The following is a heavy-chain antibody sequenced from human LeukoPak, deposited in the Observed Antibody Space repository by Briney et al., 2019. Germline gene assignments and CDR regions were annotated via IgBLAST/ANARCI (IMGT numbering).Heavy chain of an antibody. D-gene: IGHD3-16*02. J-gene: IGHJ3*02. CDR2: IYPGDADT. CDR3: ARQISQDYVWGSYRPIDAFDT. CDR1: GYSFTSYW. V-gene: IGHV5-51*01. Sequence: GESLKISCKGSGYSFTSYWIGWVRQMPGKGLEWMGIIYPGDADTRYSPSFQGQVTISADKSISTAYLQWSSLKASDTAMYYCARQISQDYVWGSYRPIDAFDTWGQGTMVTVSS.